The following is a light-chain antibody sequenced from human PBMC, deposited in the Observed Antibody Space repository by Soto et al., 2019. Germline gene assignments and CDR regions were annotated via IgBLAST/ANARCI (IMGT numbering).Light chain of an antibody. CDR3: QQRSTWPT. J-gene: IGKJ3*01. V-gene: IGKV3-11*01. CDR1: QSVDTY. CDR2: DAY. Sequence: EIVLTQSPGTLSLSPGERATLSCRASQSVDTYLAWYQQKPGQAPRLLIYDAYNRATGIPARVSGSGSGTDFTLTISSLEPEDFAVYYCQQRSTWPTFGPGTKLDIK.